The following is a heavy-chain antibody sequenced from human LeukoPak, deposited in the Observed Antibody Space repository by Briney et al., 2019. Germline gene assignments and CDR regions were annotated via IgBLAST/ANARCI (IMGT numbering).Heavy chain of an antibody. D-gene: IGHD6-13*01. J-gene: IGHJ5*02. Sequence: SETLSLTCTVSGGSITNYYWSWIRQHPGKGLEWIGYIYYSGSTYYNPSLKSRVTISVDTSKNQFSLKLSSVTAADTAVYYCARSGYSSSWRFDPWGQGTLVTVSS. CDR3: ARSGYSSSWRFDP. CDR1: GGSITNYY. CDR2: IYYSGST. V-gene: IGHV4-59*06.